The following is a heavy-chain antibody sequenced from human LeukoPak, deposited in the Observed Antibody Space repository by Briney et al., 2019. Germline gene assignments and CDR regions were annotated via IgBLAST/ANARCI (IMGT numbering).Heavy chain of an antibody. CDR1: GGSFSGYY. CDR3: ARAGSSSSFGY. V-gene: IGHV4-34*01. Sequence: PSETLSLTCAVYGGSFSGYYWSWIRQPPGKGLEWIGEINHSGSTNYNPSLKSRVTISVDTSKNQFSLKLSSLTAADTAVYYCARAGSSSSFGYWGQGTLVTVSS. D-gene: IGHD6-6*01. J-gene: IGHJ4*02. CDR2: INHSGST.